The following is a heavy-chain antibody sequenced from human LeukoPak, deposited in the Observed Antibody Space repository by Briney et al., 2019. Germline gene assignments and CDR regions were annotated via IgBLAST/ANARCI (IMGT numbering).Heavy chain of an antibody. CDR1: GLTFSSYA. V-gene: IGHV3-23*01. CDR2: ISGSGGGT. J-gene: IGHJ4*02. CDR3: AKGPTVTHTYYFDY. D-gene: IGHD4-17*01. Sequence: PGGSLRLSCAASGLTFSSYAMSWVRQAPGKGLEWVSAISGSGGGTHYADSVKGRFTISRDNSKNTLYLEMNSLRAEDTAVYYCAKGPTVTHTYYFDYWGQGTLVTISS.